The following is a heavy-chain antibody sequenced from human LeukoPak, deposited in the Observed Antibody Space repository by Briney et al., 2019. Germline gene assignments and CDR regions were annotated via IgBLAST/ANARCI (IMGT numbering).Heavy chain of an antibody. CDR3: ARVHYPHSSGYYYSYFDY. V-gene: IGHV3-11*01. CDR1: GFTFSDYY. CDR2: ISSSGSTI. J-gene: IGHJ4*02. D-gene: IGHD3-22*01. Sequence: GGSLRLSCAASGFTFSDYYMSWIRQAPGKGLEWVSYISSSGSTIYYADSVKGRFTISRDNAKNSLYLQMNSLRAEDTAVYYCARVHYPHSSGYYYSYFDYWGQGTLVTVSS.